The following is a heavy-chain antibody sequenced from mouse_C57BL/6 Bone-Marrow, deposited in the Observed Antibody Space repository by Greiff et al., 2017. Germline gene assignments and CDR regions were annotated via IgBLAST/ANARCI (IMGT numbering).Heavy chain of an antibody. CDR2: IYPGDGDT. Sequence: QVQLQQSGPELVKPGASVKISCKASGYAFSSSWMNWVKQRPGKGLEWIGRIYPGDGDTNYNGKFKGKATLTADKSSSTAYMQLSSLTSEDSAVYFCARYYDYDGGDFGYWGQGTTLTVSS. CDR1: GYAFSSSW. J-gene: IGHJ2*01. D-gene: IGHD2-4*01. V-gene: IGHV1-82*01. CDR3: ARYYDYDGGDFGY.